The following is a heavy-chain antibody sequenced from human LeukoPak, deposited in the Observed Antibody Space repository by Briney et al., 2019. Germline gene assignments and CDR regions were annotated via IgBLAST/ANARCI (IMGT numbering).Heavy chain of an antibody. V-gene: IGHV4-39*07. CDR2: NSGNT. CDR3: ERRIHYSRGWFDY. Sequence: KSSETLSLTCTVSGGSITSSRYYWVWIRHPPGKELEWIVINSGNTYYNPSVKSRVTISVETSKNQLSLKLSSVTAADTAVYYCERRIHYSRGWFDYWGQGTLVTVSS. CDR1: GGSITSSRYY. J-gene: IGHJ4*02. D-gene: IGHD6-19*01.